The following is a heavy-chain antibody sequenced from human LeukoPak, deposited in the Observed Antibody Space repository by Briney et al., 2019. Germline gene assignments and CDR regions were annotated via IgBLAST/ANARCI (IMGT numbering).Heavy chain of an antibody. V-gene: IGHV3-21*01. CDR2: ISCSSSYI. J-gene: IGHJ4*02. CDR3: ARERLTGYSSGWYYFDY. Sequence: PGGSLRLSCAASGFTFSRYSMNWVRQAPGKGLEWVSSISCSSSYIYYADSVKGRFTISRDNAKNSLYLQMNSLRAEDTAVYYCARERLTGYSSGWYYFDYWGQGTLVTVSS. D-gene: IGHD6-19*01. CDR1: GFTFSRYS.